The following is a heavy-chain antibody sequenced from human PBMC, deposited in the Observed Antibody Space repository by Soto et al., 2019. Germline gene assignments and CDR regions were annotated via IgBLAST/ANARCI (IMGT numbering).Heavy chain of an antibody. CDR1: GYTFTSYA. V-gene: IGHV1-3*01. D-gene: IGHD6-13*01. CDR3: ARDASSSWYLMYYFDY. J-gene: IGHJ4*02. CDR2: INAGNGNT. Sequence: QVPLVQSGAEVKKPGASVKVSCKASGYTFTSYAMHWVRQAPGQRLEWMGWINAGNGNTKYSQKFQGRVTITRDTSASTAYMELSSLRSEDTAVYYCARDASSSWYLMYYFDYWGQGTLVTVSS.